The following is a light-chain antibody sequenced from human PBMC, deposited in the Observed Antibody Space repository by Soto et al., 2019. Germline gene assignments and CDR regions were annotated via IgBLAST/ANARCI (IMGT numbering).Light chain of an antibody. CDR3: QQYFSPPLS. CDR1: QTILYSSNKQNS. Sequence: DIVMTQSPDSLAVSLGARATINCKSSQTILYSSNKQNSLAWYQQKPGQPPRLIIYWASIRESGVPDRFSGSWSGTDFTLTISSLQSEDEAIYYCQQYFSPPLSFCQGTKVGI. J-gene: IGKJ1*01. CDR2: WAS. V-gene: IGKV4-1*01.